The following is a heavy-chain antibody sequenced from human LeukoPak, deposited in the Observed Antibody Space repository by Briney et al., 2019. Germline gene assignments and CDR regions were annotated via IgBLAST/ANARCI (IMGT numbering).Heavy chain of an antibody. CDR1: GCGFTDYY. CDR3: ARGWQINSSGGFVDP. CDR2: INPSSGAT. D-gene: IGHD6-6*01. Sequence: ASLKVSCQASGCGFTDYYIHWIRQAPGQGLEWMGWINPSSGATIYAQKFQGRVTMTRDIFSTTAYMEINSLVSDDTAVYYCARGWQINSSGGFVDPWGQGALVTVS. V-gene: IGHV1-2*02. J-gene: IGHJ5*02.